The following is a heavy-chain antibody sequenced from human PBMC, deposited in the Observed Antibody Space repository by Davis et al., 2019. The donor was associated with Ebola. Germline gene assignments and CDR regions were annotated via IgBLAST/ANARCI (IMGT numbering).Heavy chain of an antibody. CDR1: GFTFSSYG. CDR2: ISSNGGST. CDR3: ARDDSSGSFDY. J-gene: IGHJ4*02. V-gene: IGHV3-64*01. D-gene: IGHD3-22*01. Sequence: GGSLRLSCAASGFTFSSYGMHWVRQAPGKGLEYVSAISSNGGSTYYANSVKGRFTISRDNSKNTLYLQMGSLRAEDMAVYYCARDDSSGSFDYWGQGTLVTVSS.